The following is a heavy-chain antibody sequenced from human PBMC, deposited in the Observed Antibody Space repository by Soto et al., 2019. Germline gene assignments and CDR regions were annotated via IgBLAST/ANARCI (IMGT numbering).Heavy chain of an antibody. Sequence: QVQLVQSGAEVKKPGSSVTVSCKTSGGTFSKDAINWVRQAPGQGLEWMGLLIPVFGSPIYAQKFQGRIRITADESTSTACRDLSSLRPEDTAVYYCTRVLGYTFEPGKTRYYAMDVWGQGTTVSVSS. V-gene: IGHV1-69*01. J-gene: IGHJ6*02. CDR3: TRVLGYTFEPGKTRYYAMDV. CDR1: GGTFSKDA. CDR2: LIPVFGSP. D-gene: IGHD5-18*01.